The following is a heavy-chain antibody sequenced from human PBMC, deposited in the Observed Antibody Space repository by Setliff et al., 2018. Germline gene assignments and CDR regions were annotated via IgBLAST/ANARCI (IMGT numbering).Heavy chain of an antibody. J-gene: IGHJ4*01. V-gene: IGHV1-69*05. Sequence: SVKVSCKASGGFSTHASSWVRQVPGQGLEWRGGIIPILGTTDYAQNFQGRVTITTDESTSSAYLEMSNLRSEDTAVYYCASALIRRVAVAGKSQFDYWGQGTLVTVSS. D-gene: IGHD6-19*01. CDR3: ASALIRRVAVAGKSQFDY. CDR2: IIPILGTT. CDR1: GGFSTHA.